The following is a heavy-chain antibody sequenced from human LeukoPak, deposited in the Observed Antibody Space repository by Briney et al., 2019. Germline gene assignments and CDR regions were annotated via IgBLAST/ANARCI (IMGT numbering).Heavy chain of an antibody. D-gene: IGHD7-27*01. CDR2: IYWDDDK. V-gene: IGHV2-5*02. J-gene: IGHJ4*02. CDR1: GFSLSTSGEG. Sequence: SGPTLVKPTQTLTLTCTFSGFSLSTSGEGVNWIRQSPGKALEWLALIYWDDDKRYSPSLKSRVTITKDTSKNQVVLTMSNMDPVDTATYYCTHAVNWGLSACWGQGTLVTVSS. CDR3: THAVNWGLSAC.